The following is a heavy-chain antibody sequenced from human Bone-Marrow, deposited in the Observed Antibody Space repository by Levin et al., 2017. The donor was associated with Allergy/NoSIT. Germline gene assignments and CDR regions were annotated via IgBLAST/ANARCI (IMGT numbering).Heavy chain of an antibody. Sequence: GESLKISCKDSGHSFSNYWISWVRQMPEKGLEWMGTIDTSDSEIKYSPSLQGHVTLSADKSISTAYVQWRSLKASDTAIYYCAKTRSSGFHGAFDIWGQGTMVTVSS. CDR1: GHSFSNYW. CDR2: IDTSDSEI. V-gene: IGHV5-10-1*01. CDR3: AKTRSSGFHGAFDI. J-gene: IGHJ3*02. D-gene: IGHD6-19*01.